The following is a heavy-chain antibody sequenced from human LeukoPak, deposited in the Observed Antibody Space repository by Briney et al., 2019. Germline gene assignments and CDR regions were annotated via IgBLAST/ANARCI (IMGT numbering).Heavy chain of an antibody. D-gene: IGHD2-2*01. CDR3: ARGLRGSPAFDY. CDR1: GYTFTKSY. Sequence: ASVKVSCKASGYTFTKSYIHWVRQAPGQRLEWMGLINPSGGSTSYAQKFQGRVTMTRDTSISTAYMELSRLRSDDTAVYYCARGLRGSPAFDYWGQGTLVTVSS. J-gene: IGHJ4*02. CDR2: INPSGGST. V-gene: IGHV1-46*01.